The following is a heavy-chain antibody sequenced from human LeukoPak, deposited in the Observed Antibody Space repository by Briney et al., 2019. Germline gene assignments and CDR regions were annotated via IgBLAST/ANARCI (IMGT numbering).Heavy chain of an antibody. CDR3: ATTSRGPSFDWYVHYYYGMDV. V-gene: IGHV1-18*01. CDR2: ISAYNGNT. CDR1: GYTFTSYG. D-gene: IGHD3-9*01. Sequence: GASVKVSCKASGYTFTSYGISWVRQAPGQGLEWMGWISAYNGNTNYAQKLQGRVTMTTDTSTSTAYMELRSLKSDDTAVYYCATTSRGPSFDWYVHYYYGMDVWGQGTTVTVSS. J-gene: IGHJ6*02.